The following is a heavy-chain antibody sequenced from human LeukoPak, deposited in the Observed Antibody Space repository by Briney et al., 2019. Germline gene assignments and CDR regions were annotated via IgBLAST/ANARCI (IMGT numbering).Heavy chain of an antibody. CDR3: AREPSGWYLDY. Sequence: GGSLRLSCAASGFTFSVYSMNWVRQAPGKGLEWVSYISGSSNYIYYADSVKGRFTISRDNAKNSVYLQMNSLRAEDTAVYYCAREPSGWYLDYWGQGTLVTVSS. V-gene: IGHV3-21*01. J-gene: IGHJ4*02. CDR2: ISGSSNYI. D-gene: IGHD6-19*01. CDR1: GFTFSVYS.